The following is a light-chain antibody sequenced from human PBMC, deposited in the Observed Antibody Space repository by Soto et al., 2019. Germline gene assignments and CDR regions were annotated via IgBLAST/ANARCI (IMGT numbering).Light chain of an antibody. J-gene: IGLJ1*01. Sequence: QSALTQPASVAGSPGQSVTISCTGTSSDVGGYDYVSWYQQHPGTAPKLILYEVNNRPSGVSNRFSGSKSGNTASLIISGLQTEDEANYYCSAYTTSYTLIFGTGTKVTVL. V-gene: IGLV2-14*01. CDR3: SAYTTSYTLI. CDR1: SSDVGGYDY. CDR2: EVN.